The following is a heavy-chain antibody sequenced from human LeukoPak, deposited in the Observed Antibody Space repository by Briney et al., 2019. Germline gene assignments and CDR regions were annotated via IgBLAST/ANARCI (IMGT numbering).Heavy chain of an antibody. D-gene: IGHD4-11*01. J-gene: IGHJ4*02. CDR1: GGSISSSY. Sequence: PSETLSLTCTVSGGSISSSYWSWIRQPAGKGLEWIGRSYTSGSTSYNPSLRSRVTMSLDTSKNQFSLRLSSVTAADTAVYYCAYTVTPNRVLDYWGQGTLVTVSS. CDR3: AYTVTPNRVLDY. V-gene: IGHV4-4*07. CDR2: SYTSGST.